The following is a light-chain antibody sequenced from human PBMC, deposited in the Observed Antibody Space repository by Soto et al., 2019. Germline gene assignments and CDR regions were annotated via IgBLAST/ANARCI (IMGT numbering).Light chain of an antibody. J-gene: IGKJ1*01. V-gene: IGKV1-13*02. CDR3: QQYNSYS. CDR1: QGIVSA. CDR2: DVS. Sequence: QWPQSPSSLSASVGDRVTIDCRASQGIVSALAWYQQKPGKAPKLLIYDVSTLESGVPSRFSGSGSGTEFTLTISSLQPDDFATYYCQQYNSYSFGQGTKVDNK.